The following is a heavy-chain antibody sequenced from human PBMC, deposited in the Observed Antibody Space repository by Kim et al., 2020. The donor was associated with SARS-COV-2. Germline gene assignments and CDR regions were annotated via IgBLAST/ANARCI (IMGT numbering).Heavy chain of an antibody. V-gene: IGHV1-46*01. J-gene: IGHJ4*02. CDR3: ARGAPRLGTIDY. Sequence: SYEQEFQGRGTMTRDTSTSTDYMELSSRRSEDTAVYYCARGAPRLGTIDYWGQGTLVTVSS.